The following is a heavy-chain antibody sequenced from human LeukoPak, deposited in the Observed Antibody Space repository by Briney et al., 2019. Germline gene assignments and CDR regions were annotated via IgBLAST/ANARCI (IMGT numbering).Heavy chain of an antibody. CDR1: GYSISSGYY. J-gene: IGHJ4*02. V-gene: IGHV4-38-2*02. CDR3: ARRRTYYYGSGSPHPHFDY. D-gene: IGHD3-10*01. CDR2: IYHSGST. Sequence: SETLSLTCTVSGYSISSGYYWGWIRQPPGKGLEWIGSIYHSGSTYYNSSLKSRVTISLDTSKNQFSLKLSSVTAADTAVYYCARRRTYYYGSGSPHPHFDYWGQGTLVTVSS.